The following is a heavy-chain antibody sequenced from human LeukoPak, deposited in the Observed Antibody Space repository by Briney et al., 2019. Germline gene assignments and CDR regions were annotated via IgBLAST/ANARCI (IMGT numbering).Heavy chain of an antibody. CDR2: IYPGDSDT. CDR1: GYSFTSYW. D-gene: IGHD6-19*01. J-gene: IGHJ4*02. Sequence: GESLKISCKGSGYSFTSYWIGWVRQMPGKGLEWMGIIYPGDSDTRYSPSFQGQVTISADKSISTAYLQWSSLKASDTAMYYCARPRSSSGWYPSYFDYWGQGTLVTVSS. CDR3: ARPRSSSGWYPSYFDY. V-gene: IGHV5-51*01.